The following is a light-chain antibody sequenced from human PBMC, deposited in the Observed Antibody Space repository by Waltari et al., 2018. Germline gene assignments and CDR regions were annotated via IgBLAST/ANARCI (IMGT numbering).Light chain of an antibody. CDR3: ASCTDTIPPVV. J-gene: IGLJ2*01. CDR1: SRDIGLYNC. CDR2: GVN. Sequence: QSALTQPASVSGSPGQSITISCTGTSRDIGLYNCVSWYQLHPGQAPTLILYGVNSRPSGVSKLLSVSKSGNTASLTISGLQGDDEADYFCASCTDTIPPVVFGGGTKLTVL. V-gene: IGLV2-14*01.